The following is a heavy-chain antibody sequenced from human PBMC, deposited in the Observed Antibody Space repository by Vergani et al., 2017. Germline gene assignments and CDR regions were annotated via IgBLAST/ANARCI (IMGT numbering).Heavy chain of an antibody. J-gene: IGHJ4*02. Sequence: QVQLQESGPGLVKPSETLSLTCTVSGGYISSYYWSWIRQPPGKGLEWIGYIYYSGSTNYNPSRKSRVTISVDTSENQFSLKLSSVTAADTAVYYCARSCSGWGWSGYYCDYWGQGTLVTVSS. D-gene: IGHD6-19*01. CDR3: ARSCSGWGWSGYYCDY. CDR1: GGYISSYY. CDR2: IYYSGST. V-gene: IGHV4-59*01.